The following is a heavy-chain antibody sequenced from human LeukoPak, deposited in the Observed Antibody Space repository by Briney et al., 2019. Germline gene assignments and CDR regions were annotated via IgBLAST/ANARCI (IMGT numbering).Heavy chain of an antibody. Sequence: PGGSLRLSCAASGFTFSSYSMNWVRQAPGKGLEWVSSISSSSSYIYYADSVKGRFTISRDNAKNSLYLQMNSLRAEDTAVYYCARSVIAVAAPSDYWGQGTLVTVSS. CDR3: ARSVIAVAAPSDY. V-gene: IGHV3-21*01. J-gene: IGHJ4*02. CDR2: ISSSSSYI. CDR1: GFTFSSYS. D-gene: IGHD6-19*01.